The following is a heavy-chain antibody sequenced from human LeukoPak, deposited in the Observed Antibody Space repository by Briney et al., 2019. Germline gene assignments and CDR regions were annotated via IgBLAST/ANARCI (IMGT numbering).Heavy chain of an antibody. CDR1: GFTFTSYW. CDR3: ATQSYGLFDY. D-gene: IGHD3-10*01. CDR2: IKQDGSEK. J-gene: IGHJ4*02. Sequence: PGGSLRLSCAASGFTFTSYWMSWVRQAPGKGLEWVANIKQDGSEKYYVDSVKGRFTISRDNAKNSLYLQMNSLRAEDTAVYHCATQSYGLFDYWGQGTLVTVSS. V-gene: IGHV3-7*01.